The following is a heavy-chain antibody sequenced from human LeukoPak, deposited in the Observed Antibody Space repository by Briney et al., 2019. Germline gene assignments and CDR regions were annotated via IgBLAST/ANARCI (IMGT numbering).Heavy chain of an antibody. CDR3: ARDINYYDSSGYYVAY. Sequence: SVKVSCKASGGTFSSYAISWVRQAPGQGLERMGRIIPILGIANYAQKFQGRVTITADKSTSTAYMELSSLRSEDTAVYYCARDINYYDSSGYYVAYWGQGTLVTVSS. CDR1: GGTFSSYA. J-gene: IGHJ4*02. D-gene: IGHD3-22*01. CDR2: IIPILGIA. V-gene: IGHV1-69*04.